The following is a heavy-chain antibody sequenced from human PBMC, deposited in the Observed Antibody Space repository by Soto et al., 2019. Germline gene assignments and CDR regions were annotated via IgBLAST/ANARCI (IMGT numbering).Heavy chain of an antibody. CDR2: IYTSGST. Sequence: WETLSLTCTVSGGSISSYYWSWIRQPAGKGLEWIGRIYTSGSTNYNPSLKSRVTMSVDTSKNQFSLKLSSVTAADTAVYYCARWRYSSSSGGYYYGMDVWGQGTTVTVSS. V-gene: IGHV4-4*07. CDR3: ARWRYSSSSGGYYYGMDV. D-gene: IGHD6-6*01. J-gene: IGHJ6*02. CDR1: GGSISSYY.